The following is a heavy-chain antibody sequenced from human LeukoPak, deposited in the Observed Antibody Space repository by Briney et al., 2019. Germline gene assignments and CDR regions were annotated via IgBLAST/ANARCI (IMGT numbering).Heavy chain of an antibody. CDR1: RYTFTSYD. CDR3: ARLSQTPDYYSNGGYYYLGY. J-gene: IGHJ4*02. CDR2: MNPNTGRT. D-gene: IGHD3-22*01. V-gene: IGHV1-8*01. Sequence: ASVKVSCKASRYTFTSYDINWVRAAAGQRLEWMGWMNPNTGRTGFAQKFQGRLTMTRDASISTAYMELSSLRSDDTAVYYCARLSQTPDYYSNGGYYYLGYWGQGTPVTVSS.